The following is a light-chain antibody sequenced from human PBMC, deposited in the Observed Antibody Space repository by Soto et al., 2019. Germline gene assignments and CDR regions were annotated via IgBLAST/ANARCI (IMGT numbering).Light chain of an antibody. Sequence: QSVLTQPPSASGSPGQSVPISCTGTSSDVGGYNYVSWYQQHPGKAPKLMIYEVSKRPSGVPDRFSGSRSGNTASLTVSGLHTEDEADYYCSSYAGSNNYVFGTGTKVTV. CDR1: SSDVGGYNY. CDR3: SSYAGSNNYV. CDR2: EVS. V-gene: IGLV2-8*01. J-gene: IGLJ1*01.